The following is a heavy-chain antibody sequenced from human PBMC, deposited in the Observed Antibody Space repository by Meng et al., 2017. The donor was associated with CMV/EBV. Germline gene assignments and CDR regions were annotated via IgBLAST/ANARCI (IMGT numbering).Heavy chain of an antibody. CDR1: GFTFSSYS. CDR3: AYNTYRVDSSSLGPFDP. D-gene: IGHD6-13*01. CDR2: ISSSSSYI. Sequence: GESLKISCAASGFTFSSYSMNWVRQAPGEGLEWVSSISSSSSYIYYADSVKGRFTISRDNAKHSLYLQMNSLRAEDTAVYYCAYNTYRVDSSSLGPFDPWGQGTLVTVSS. J-gene: IGHJ5*02. V-gene: IGHV3-21*01.